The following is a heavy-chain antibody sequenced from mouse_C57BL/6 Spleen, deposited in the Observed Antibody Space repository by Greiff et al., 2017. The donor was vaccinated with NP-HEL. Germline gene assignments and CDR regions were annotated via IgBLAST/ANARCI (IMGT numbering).Heavy chain of an antibody. V-gene: IGHV1-69*01. Sequence: VKLQQPGAELVMPGASVKLSCKASGYTFTSYWMHWVKQRPGQGLEWIGEIDPSDSYTNYNQKFKGKSTLTVDKSSSTAYMQLSSLTSEDSAVYYCARKDTYYGSSDYWGQGTTLTVSS. CDR3: ARKDTYYGSSDY. CDR1: GYTFTSYW. J-gene: IGHJ2*01. D-gene: IGHD1-1*01. CDR2: IDPSDSYT.